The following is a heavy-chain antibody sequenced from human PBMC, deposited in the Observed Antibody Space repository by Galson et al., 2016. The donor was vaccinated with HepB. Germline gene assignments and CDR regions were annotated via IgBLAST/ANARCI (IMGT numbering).Heavy chain of an antibody. CDR1: GFSFSNHG. V-gene: IGHV3-23*01. CDR2: ITHTGDAT. J-gene: IGHJ4*02. CDR3: CKHGCFDY. Sequence: SLRLSRAGSGFSFSNHGMSWVRQPPGRGLEWVSGITHTGDATHYADFVKGRFTISRDNSKNTVYLYMSDLSAGDTAVYYCCKHGCFDYWGQGARVTVSS.